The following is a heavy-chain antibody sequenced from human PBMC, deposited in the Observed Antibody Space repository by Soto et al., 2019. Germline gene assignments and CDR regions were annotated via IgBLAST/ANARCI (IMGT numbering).Heavy chain of an antibody. CDR3: ARHTPAISISDH. CDR2: IYYSGST. D-gene: IGHD2-15*01. J-gene: IGHJ4*02. V-gene: IGHV4-39*01. CDR1: GVSIISSSYY. Sequence: PSETLSLTCTFSGVSIISSSYYLCWIRQPPGKGLEWIGSIYYSGSTYYNPSLKSRVTISVDTSKNQFSLKLSSVTAADTAVYYCARHTPAISISDHWGQGTLVTVSS.